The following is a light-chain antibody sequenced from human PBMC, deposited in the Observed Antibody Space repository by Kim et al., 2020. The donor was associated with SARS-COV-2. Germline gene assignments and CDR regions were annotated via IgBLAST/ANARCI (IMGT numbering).Light chain of an antibody. J-gene: IGKJ5*01. V-gene: IGKV3-11*01. CDR3: QQRSNWLIT. Sequence: VSPGERATLSCRASQSVSSYLAWYQHKPGQAPRLLIYDTSNRAAGIPARFSGSGSGTDFTLTISSLEPEDFAVYYCQQRSNWLITFGQGTRLEIK. CDR1: QSVSSY. CDR2: DTS.